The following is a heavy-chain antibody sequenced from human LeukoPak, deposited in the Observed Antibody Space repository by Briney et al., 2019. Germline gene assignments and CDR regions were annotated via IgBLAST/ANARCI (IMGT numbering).Heavy chain of an antibody. Sequence: ASVKVSCKASGYTFTSYDINWVRQATGQGLEWMGWMNPNSGNTGYAQKFQGRVTITRDTSISTAYMELSRLRSDDTAVYYCAVLGYYYGSGSYYNPDYWGQGTLVTVSS. V-gene: IGHV1-8*03. D-gene: IGHD3-10*01. CDR2: MNPNSGNT. CDR1: GYTFTSYD. J-gene: IGHJ4*02. CDR3: AVLGYYYGSGSYYNPDY.